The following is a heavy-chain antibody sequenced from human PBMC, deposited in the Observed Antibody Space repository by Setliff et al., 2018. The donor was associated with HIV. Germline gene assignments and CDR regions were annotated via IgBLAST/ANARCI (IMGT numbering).Heavy chain of an antibody. Sequence: GGSLRLSCAASGFTFSNYAMGWVRQGPGKGLEWVSTIGAAGYPTHYAESVKGRFTISKDNSQNALYLQMNSLTDEDTAVYYCARDPNTGWYYLDFWGPGALVTVSS. CDR2: IGAAGYPT. V-gene: IGHV3-23*01. CDR3: ARDPNTGWYYLDF. D-gene: IGHD6-19*01. CDR1: GFTFSNYA. J-gene: IGHJ4*02.